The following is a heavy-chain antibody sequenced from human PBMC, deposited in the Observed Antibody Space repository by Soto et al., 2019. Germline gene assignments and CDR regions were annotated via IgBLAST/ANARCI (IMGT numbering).Heavy chain of an antibody. CDR2: IWYDGSNK. J-gene: IGHJ4*02. Sequence: PGGSLRLSCAASGFTFSSYGMHWVRQAPGKGLEWVAVIWYDGSNKYYADSVKGRFTISRDNSKNTLYLQMNSLRAEDTAVYYCARDLDSSGYQLWEFVYWGQGTLVTVSS. V-gene: IGHV3-33*01. CDR3: ARDLDSSGYQLWEFVY. D-gene: IGHD3-22*01. CDR1: GFTFSSYG.